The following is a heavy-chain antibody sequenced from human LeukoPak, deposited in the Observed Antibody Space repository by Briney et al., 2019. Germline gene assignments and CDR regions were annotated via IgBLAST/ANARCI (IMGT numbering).Heavy chain of an antibody. CDR1: AGSISGPHY. J-gene: IGHJ6*02. CDR3: ARTYYGSGTYYNDGMDV. V-gene: IGHV4-4*02. Sequence: SETLSLTCTVSAGSISGPHYWTWVRQPPGKGLEWIGEIYHSGSTNYNPSLNGRVTMSVDRFKNQFSLRINSVTAADTAVYYCARTYYGSGTYYNDGMDVWGQGTTVTVSS. D-gene: IGHD3-10*01. CDR2: IYHSGST.